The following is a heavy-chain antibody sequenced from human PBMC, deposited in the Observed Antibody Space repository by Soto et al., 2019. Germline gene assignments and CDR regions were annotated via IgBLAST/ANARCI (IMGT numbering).Heavy chain of an antibody. J-gene: IGHJ6*02. D-gene: IGHD1-26*01. CDR2: IYSGGST. CDR1: GFTVSSNY. V-gene: IGHV3-53*01. CDR3: AREWELPNYYGMDV. Sequence: EVQLVGSGGGLIQPGGSLRLSCAASGFTVSSNYMSWVRQDPGKGLEWVSVIYSGGSTYYADSVKGRFTISRDNSKNTVHLQMNSLRAEDTAVYYCAREWELPNYYGMDVWGQGTTVTVSS.